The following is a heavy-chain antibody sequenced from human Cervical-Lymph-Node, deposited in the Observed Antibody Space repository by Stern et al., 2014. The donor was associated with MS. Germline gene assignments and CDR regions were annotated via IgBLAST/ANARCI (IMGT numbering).Heavy chain of an antibody. D-gene: IGHD6-19*01. V-gene: IGHV5-51*01. J-gene: IGHJ6*02. CDR1: GYSFTSYW. CDR3: ARHRAVADDYYYYGMDV. Sequence: MQLVQSGAEVKKPGESLKISCKGSGYSFTSYWIGWVRQMPGKGLEWMGIIYPGDSDTRYSPSFQGQVTISADKSISTAYLQWSSLKASDTAMYYCARHRAVADDYYYYGMDVWGQGTTVTVSS. CDR2: IYPGDSDT.